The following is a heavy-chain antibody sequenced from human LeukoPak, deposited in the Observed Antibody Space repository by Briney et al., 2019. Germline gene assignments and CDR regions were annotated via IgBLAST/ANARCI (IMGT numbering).Heavy chain of an antibody. V-gene: IGHV4-39*07. Sequence: PSETLSLTCTVSGGSISSSSYYWGWIRQPPGKGLEWIGSIYYSGSTYYNPSLKSRVTISVDTSKNQFSLKLSSVTAADTAVYYCARGLRPLRFLEWPSEGGYYGMDVWGQGTTVTVSS. J-gene: IGHJ6*02. D-gene: IGHD3-3*01. CDR3: ARGLRPLRFLEWPSEGGYYGMDV. CDR2: IYYSGST. CDR1: GGSISSSSYY.